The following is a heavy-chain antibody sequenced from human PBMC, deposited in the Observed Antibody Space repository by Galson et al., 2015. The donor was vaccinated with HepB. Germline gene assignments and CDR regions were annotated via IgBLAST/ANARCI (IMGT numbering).Heavy chain of an antibody. D-gene: IGHD6-19*01. CDR2: ISDSNGNT. V-gene: IGHV1-18*04. CDR1: GYTFTDYD. CDR3: ARYYSSGWYSNYYYAMDV. Sequence: QSGAEVKKPGASVKVSCKASGYTFTDYDINWVRQAPGQGLEWMGWISDSNGNTDSAQKLQIRVPMTTDTSTSTAYMELRSLRSDDTAVYYCARYYSSGWYSNYYYAMDVWGQGTPVTVSS. J-gene: IGHJ6*02.